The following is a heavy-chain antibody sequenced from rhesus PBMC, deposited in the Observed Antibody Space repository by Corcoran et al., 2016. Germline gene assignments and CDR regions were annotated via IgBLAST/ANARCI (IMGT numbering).Heavy chain of an antibody. CDR2: IYGIDWRT. J-gene: IGHJ4*01. Sequence: QVQLQESGPAVVTPSEPRSLTCALSGGSISTTTCWCWIRPSPGKGLEGSGGIYGIDWRTEYNPSLKSRVTISIDTSKNQFSLKLRSVTAADTAVYYCARTGVIIIGFWGQGVLVTVSS. D-gene: IGHD3-22*01. V-gene: IGHV4-93*02. CDR3: ARTGVIIIGF. CDR1: GGSISTTTC.